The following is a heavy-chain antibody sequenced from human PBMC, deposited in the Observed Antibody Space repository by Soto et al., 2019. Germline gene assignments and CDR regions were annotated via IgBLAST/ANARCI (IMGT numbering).Heavy chain of an antibody. D-gene: IGHD4-17*01. CDR2: ISGRGGST. J-gene: IGHJ4*01. Sequence: EVQLLESGGGLVQPGGSLRLSCAASGFTFGNYAMSWVRQAPRKGLEWVSAISGRGGSTFYADSVKGRFTISGDNSKNTLYLQLNSLRAEDTAIYYCARRLPHDSGFDYWGHGTLVTVSS. V-gene: IGHV3-23*01. CDR3: ARRLPHDSGFDY. CDR1: GFTFGNYA.